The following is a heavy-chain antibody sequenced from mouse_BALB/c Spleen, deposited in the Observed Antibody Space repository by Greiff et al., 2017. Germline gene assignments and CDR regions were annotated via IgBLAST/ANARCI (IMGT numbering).Heavy chain of an antibody. J-gene: IGHJ4*01. V-gene: IGHV2-2*02. CDR2: IWSGGST. Sequence: VQLQESGPGLVQPSQSLSITCTVSGFSLTSYGVHWVRQSPGKGLEWLGVIWSGGSTDYNAAFISRLSISKDNSKSQVFFKMNSLQANDTAIYYCARRYYGSSYYAMDYWGQGTSVTVSS. CDR3: ARRYYGSSYYAMDY. CDR1: GFSLTSYG. D-gene: IGHD1-1*01.